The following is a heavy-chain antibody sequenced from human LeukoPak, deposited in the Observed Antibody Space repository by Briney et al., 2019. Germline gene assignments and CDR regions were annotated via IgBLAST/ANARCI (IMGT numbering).Heavy chain of an antibody. D-gene: IGHD6-19*01. J-gene: IGHJ4*02. CDR3: ARIQAEVGHGGVDY. Sequence: ASVTVSCKASGYTFTGYYIHWVRQAPGQGLEWMGRINPKSGGTNYAQRFQDRITITRDTSISTAYMELSNLRSDDKAVYYCARIQAEVGHGGVDYWGQGTLVTVSS. CDR2: INPKSGGT. CDR1: GYTFTGYY. V-gene: IGHV1-2*06.